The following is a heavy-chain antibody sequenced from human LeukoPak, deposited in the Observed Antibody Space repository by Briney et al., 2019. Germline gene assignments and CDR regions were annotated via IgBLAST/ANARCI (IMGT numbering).Heavy chain of an antibody. Sequence: GGSLRLSCAASGFTFSSYSMNWVRQAPGKGLKWVSSISSSSSYIYYADSVKGRFTISRDNAKNSLYLQMNSLRAEDTAVYYCARDKRSDLLGNNYYYYYGMDVWGQGTTVTVSS. D-gene: IGHD2-8*02. CDR3: ARDKRSDLLGNNYYYYYGMDV. CDR2: ISSSSSYI. J-gene: IGHJ6*02. CDR1: GFTFSSYS. V-gene: IGHV3-21*01.